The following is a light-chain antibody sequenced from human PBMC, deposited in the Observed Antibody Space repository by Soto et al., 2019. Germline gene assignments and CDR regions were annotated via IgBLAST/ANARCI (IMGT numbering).Light chain of an antibody. J-gene: IGKJ3*01. CDR1: QSISSW. CDR3: QQRSSWPAT. V-gene: IGKV1-5*03. Sequence: DIQMTQSPSTLSASVGDRVTITCRASQSISSWLAWYQQKPGKAPKLLIYKASSLESGVPSRFSGSGYGTDFTLTIRSLQPEDFATYYCQQRSSWPATFGPGTKVDIK. CDR2: KAS.